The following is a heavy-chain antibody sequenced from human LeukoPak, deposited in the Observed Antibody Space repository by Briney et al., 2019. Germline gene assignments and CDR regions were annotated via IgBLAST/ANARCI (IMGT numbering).Heavy chain of an antibody. V-gene: IGHV3-15*01. J-gene: IGHJ2*01. CDR1: EFTFSNAW. D-gene: IGHD2-15*01. CDR3: TTFALNTDPGNCSGGRCYRYFDL. CDR2: VKSKTDGGTT. Sequence: GGSLRLSCVASEFTFSNAWMSWVRQAPGKGLAWVGRVKSKTDGGTTDYAAPVKGRFTISRDDSKNTVYLQMNILKTEDTAVYYCTTFALNTDPGNCSGGRCYRYFDLWGRGTPVTVSS.